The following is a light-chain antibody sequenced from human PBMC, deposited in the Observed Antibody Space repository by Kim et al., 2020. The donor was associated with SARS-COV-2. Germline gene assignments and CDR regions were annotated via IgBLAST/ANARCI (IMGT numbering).Light chain of an antibody. CDR3: WSYAGSSVV. CDR1: SSDVGGYNY. CDR2: DVS. J-gene: IGLJ2*01. V-gene: IGLV2-11*01. Sequence: PGQSVTISCTRTSSDVGGYNYVSWYQQHPGKAPKLMIYDVSKRPSGVPDRFSGSKSGNTASLTVSGLQAEDEADYYCWSYAGSSVVFGRGTQLTVL.